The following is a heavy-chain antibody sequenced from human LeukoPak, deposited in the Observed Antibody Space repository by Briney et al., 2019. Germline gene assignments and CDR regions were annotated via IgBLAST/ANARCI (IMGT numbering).Heavy chain of an antibody. Sequence: GGSLRLSCAASGFTFSSYWMSWVRQAPGKGLEWVANIKQDGSEKYYVDSVKGRFTISRDNAKNSLYLQMNSLRAEDTAVYYCARDKPRYGDFPIDYWGQGTLVTVSS. J-gene: IGHJ4*02. CDR1: GFTFSSYW. CDR2: IKQDGSEK. V-gene: IGHV3-7*01. CDR3: ARDKPRYGDFPIDY. D-gene: IGHD4-17*01.